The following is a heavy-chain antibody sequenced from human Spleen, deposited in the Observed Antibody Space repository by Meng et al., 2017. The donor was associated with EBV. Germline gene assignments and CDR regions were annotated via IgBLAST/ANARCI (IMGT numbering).Heavy chain of an antibody. J-gene: IGHJ4*02. V-gene: IGHV1-18*01. D-gene: IGHD3-3*01. CDR1: GYTFTRSD. CDR3: ARDQGVASAIDY. CDR2: VKSYSGDT. Sequence: QLQLLQAGAEVKEPGASVKVSCKASGYTFTRSDISWVRQAPGQGLEWVGRVKSYSGDTYYAEKFQGRVILTTDTSTSTAYMELRGLRSDDTAVYYCARDQGVASAIDYWGQGTLVTVSS.